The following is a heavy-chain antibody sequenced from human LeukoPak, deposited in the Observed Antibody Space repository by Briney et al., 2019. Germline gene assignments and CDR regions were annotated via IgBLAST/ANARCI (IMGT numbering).Heavy chain of an antibody. J-gene: IGHJ4*02. CDR3: AREGSRMTTDAPDFDY. CDR1: GFTFSSYA. D-gene: IGHD4-17*01. V-gene: IGHV3-30-3*01. CDR2: ISYDGSNK. Sequence: GRSLRLSCAASGFTFSSYAMHWVRQAPGKGLEWVAVISYDGSNKYYADSVKGRFTISRDNSRNTLYLQMNSLRAEDTAVYYCAREGSRMTTDAPDFDYWGQGTLVTVSS.